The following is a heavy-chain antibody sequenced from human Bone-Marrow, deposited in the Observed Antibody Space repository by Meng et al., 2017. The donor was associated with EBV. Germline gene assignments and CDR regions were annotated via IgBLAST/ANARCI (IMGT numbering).Heavy chain of an antibody. CDR3: ARPFPSWQSPRLDPFGA. CDR1: GDSISSFYY. CDR2: VHYTGST. V-gene: IGHV4-39*01. Sequence: RRGASGPVQVKPSETLSLTCTVSGDSISSFYYWGWIRQPPGRGLEWIGSVHYTGSTYYSPSLKSRVTVSVDTSKNQFSLRLTSVTAADTAVYYCARPFPSWQSPRLDPFGAWGQGTLVTVSS. J-gene: IGHJ5*02. D-gene: IGHD6-19*01.